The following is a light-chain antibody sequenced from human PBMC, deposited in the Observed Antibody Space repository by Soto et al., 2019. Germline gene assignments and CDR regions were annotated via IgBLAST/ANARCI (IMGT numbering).Light chain of an antibody. CDR1: RSISNY. V-gene: IGKV1-39*01. CDR2: AAS. J-gene: IGKJ1*01. Sequence: DIQMTQSPSSLSASVGDRVTITCRASRSISNYLNWYQQKSGKAPRLLIYAASSLQPGVPSRFSGTVTGREFTLTITSLQPEDSATYYCQQSYSVPRFGHGTRVDLK. CDR3: QQSYSVPR.